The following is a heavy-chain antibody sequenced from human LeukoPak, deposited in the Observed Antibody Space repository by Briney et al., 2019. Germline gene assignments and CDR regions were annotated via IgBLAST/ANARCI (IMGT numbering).Heavy chain of an antibody. D-gene: IGHD2-2*01. J-gene: IGHJ4*02. Sequence: GGSLRLSCAASGFTFSSYSMNWDRQAPGKGLEWVSSISSSSSYIYYADSVKGRFTISRDNAKNSLYLQMNSLRAEDTAVYYCANHLACGSTSCPPFDSWGQGTLVTVSS. CDR3: ANHLACGSTSCPPFDS. V-gene: IGHV3-21*01. CDR1: GFTFSSYS. CDR2: ISSSSSYI.